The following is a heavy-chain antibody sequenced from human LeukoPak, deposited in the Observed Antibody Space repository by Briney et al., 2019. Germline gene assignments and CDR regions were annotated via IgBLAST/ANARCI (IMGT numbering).Heavy chain of an antibody. CDR2: ISSSSSYI. J-gene: IGHJ3*02. D-gene: IGHD1-26*01. V-gene: IGHV3-21*04. Sequence: PGGSLRLSCAASGFTFSSYTMNWVRQAPGKGLEWVSSISSSSSYIYYADSVKGRFTISRDNAKNSLYLQMNSLRAEDTAVYYCISVGATDAFDIWGQGTMVTVSS. CDR3: ISVGATDAFDI. CDR1: GFTFSSYT.